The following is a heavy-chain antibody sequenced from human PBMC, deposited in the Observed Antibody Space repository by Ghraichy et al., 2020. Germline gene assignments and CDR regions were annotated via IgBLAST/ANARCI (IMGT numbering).Heavy chain of an antibody. J-gene: IGHJ4*02. CDR2: IYHSGST. V-gene: IGHV4-30-2*01. CDR1: GGSISSGGYS. Sequence: LSLTCAVSGGSISSGGYSWSWIRQPPGKGLEWIGYIYHSGSTYYNPSLKSRVTISVDRSKNQFSLKLSSVTAADTAVYYCARCYCSGGSCYLDYWGQGTLVTVSS. D-gene: IGHD2-15*01. CDR3: ARCYCSGGSCYLDY.